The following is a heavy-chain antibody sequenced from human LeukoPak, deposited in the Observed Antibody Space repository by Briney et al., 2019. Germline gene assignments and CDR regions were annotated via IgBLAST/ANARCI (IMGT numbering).Heavy chain of an antibody. CDR2: IYTSGST. Sequence: SETLSLTCTVSGGSISSYYWNWIRQPAGKGLEWIGRIYTSGSTNYNPSLKSRVTMSVDTSKNQFSLKLSSVTAADTAVYYCARDPMTTVTTPSNWFDPWGQGTLVTVSS. CDR1: GGSISSYY. J-gene: IGHJ5*02. D-gene: IGHD4-17*01. V-gene: IGHV4-4*07. CDR3: ARDPMTTVTTPSNWFDP.